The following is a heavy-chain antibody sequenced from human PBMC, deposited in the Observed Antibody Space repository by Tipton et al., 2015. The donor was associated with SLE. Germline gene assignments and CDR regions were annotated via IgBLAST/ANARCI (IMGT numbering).Heavy chain of an antibody. CDR2: ISSSSSYI. D-gene: IGHD3-22*01. CDR1: GFTFSSYS. J-gene: IGHJ4*02. CDR3: ARDPDPNYDRYFDY. V-gene: IGHV3-21*01. Sequence: SLRLSCAASGFTFSSYSMNWVRQAPGKGLEWVSSISSSSSYIYYADSVKGRFTISRDNAKNSLYLQMNSLRAEDTAVYYCARDPDPNYDRYFDYWGQGTLVTVSS.